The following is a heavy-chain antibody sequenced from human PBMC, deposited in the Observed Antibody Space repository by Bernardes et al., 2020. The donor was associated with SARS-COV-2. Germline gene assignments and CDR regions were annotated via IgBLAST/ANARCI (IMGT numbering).Heavy chain of an antibody. D-gene: IGHD2-2*01. CDR2: ISGSGGST. Sequence: GGSLRLSCAASGFTFSSYAMSWVRQAPGKGLEWVSAISGSGGSTYYADSVKGRFTISRDNSKNTLYLQMNSLRAEDTAVYYCAKGSTQYCSSTSCFFNWFDPWGQGTLVTVSS. V-gene: IGHV3-23*01. J-gene: IGHJ5*02. CDR1: GFTFSSYA. CDR3: AKGSTQYCSSTSCFFNWFDP.